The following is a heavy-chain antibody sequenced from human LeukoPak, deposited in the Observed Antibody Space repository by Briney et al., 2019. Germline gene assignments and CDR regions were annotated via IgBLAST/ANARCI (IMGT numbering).Heavy chain of an antibody. V-gene: IGHV4-38-2*01. D-gene: IGHD3-22*01. CDR2: IYHSGST. J-gene: IGHJ4*02. Sequence: SETLSLTCAVSGYSISSGYYWDWIRQPPGKGLERIGSIYHSGSTYYNPSLKSRVTISVDTSKNQFSLKLSSVTAADTAVYYCARLPLYYDSSGYQDWGQGTLVTVSS. CDR1: GYSISSGYY. CDR3: ARLPLYYDSSGYQD.